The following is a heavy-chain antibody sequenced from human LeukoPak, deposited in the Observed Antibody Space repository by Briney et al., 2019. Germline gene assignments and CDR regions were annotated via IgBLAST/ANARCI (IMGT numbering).Heavy chain of an antibody. V-gene: IGHV3-23*01. J-gene: IGHJ4*02. CDR3: ATLVVGATYYFDY. D-gene: IGHD1-26*01. CDR2: IGGSGYST. Sequence: PGGSLRLSCAASGFTFNYAWMNWVRQAPGRGLEWVSAIGGSGYSTYYGDSVKGRFTISRDNSKNTLYLQMNSLRAEDTAVYYCATLVVGATYYFDYWGQGTLVTVSS. CDR1: GFTFNYAW.